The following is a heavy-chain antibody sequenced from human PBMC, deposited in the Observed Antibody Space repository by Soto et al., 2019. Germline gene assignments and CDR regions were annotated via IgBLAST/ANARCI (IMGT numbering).Heavy chain of an antibody. Sequence: QVQLVQSGAEVKKPWASVKVSCKASGYTFTSYGISGVRQATGQGLEWMGWISAYNGNTNYAQTLQGRVTMTTDTSTSTAYMELRCLRSVYTAVYYCAGSYSSRWYGCFDTCGQGTMITVSS. CDR3: AGSYSSRWYGCFDT. CDR1: GYTFTSYG. J-gene: IGHJ5*02. D-gene: IGHD6-13*01. CDR2: ISAYNGNT. V-gene: IGHV1-18*01.